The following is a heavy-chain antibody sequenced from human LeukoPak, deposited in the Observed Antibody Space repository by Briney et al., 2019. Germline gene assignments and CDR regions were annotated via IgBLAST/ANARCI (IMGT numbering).Heavy chain of an antibody. CDR3: ATGYSRGWYFYFQH. Sequence: AGSLRLSCAASGLTFNKYWMTWVRQAPGKGLEWVANIKQDGSENNYVDSVKGRFTISRDNAKNSLSLRMNSLSAEDTAVYYCATGYSRGWYFYFQHWGQGSLVSVSS. CDR2: IKQDGSEN. D-gene: IGHD6-19*01. CDR1: GLTFNKYW. V-gene: IGHV3-7*01. J-gene: IGHJ1*01.